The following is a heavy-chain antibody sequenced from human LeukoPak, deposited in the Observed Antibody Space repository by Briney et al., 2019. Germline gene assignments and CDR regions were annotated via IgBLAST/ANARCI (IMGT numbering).Heavy chain of an antibody. D-gene: IGHD6-13*01. V-gene: IGHV1-46*01. CDR3: ARAYLSAAAVANQNWFDP. J-gene: IGHJ5*02. CDR1: GYTFTSYY. Sequence: GASVKVSCKASGYTFTSYYMHWVRQAPGQGLEWMGIINPSGGSTSYAQKFQGRVTMTRDMSTSTVYMELSSLRSEDTAVYYCARAYLSAAAVANQNWFDPWGRGTLVTVSS. CDR2: INPSGGST.